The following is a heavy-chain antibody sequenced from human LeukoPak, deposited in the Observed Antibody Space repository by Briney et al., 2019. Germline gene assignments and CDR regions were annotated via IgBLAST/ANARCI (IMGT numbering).Heavy chain of an antibody. V-gene: IGHV3-66*01. CDR2: IYSGGST. J-gene: IGHJ4*02. Sequence: GGSLRLSCAASGFTVSSNYRSWVRQAPGKGLEWVSVIYSGGSTYYADSVKGRFTISRDTSKNTLYLQMNSLRAEDTAVYYCARGINMVRGVTHFVYWGQGTLVTVSS. CDR1: GFTVSSNY. D-gene: IGHD3-10*01. CDR3: ARGINMVRGVTHFVY.